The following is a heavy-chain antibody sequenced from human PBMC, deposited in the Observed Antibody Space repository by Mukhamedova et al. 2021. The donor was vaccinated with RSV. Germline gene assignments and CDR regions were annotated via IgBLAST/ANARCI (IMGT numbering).Heavy chain of an antibody. CDR2: SDGSRT. V-gene: IGHV3-74*01. J-gene: IGHJ5*02. Sequence: SDGSRTTYAESVRDRFSISRNNAKNTVYLQMDSLRVEDTATYYCLRSYCPSNNSYGWFDPWGQGTLVTVSS. D-gene: IGHD2-2*01. CDR3: LRSYCPSNNSYGWFDP.